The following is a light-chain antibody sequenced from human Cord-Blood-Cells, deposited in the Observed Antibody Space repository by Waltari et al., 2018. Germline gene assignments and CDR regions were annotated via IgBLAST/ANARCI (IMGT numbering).Light chain of an antibody. V-gene: IGLV2-23*01. J-gene: IGLJ1*01. CDR2: EGS. CDR1: SSDVGSYNL. CDR3: CSYAGSSTYV. Sequence: QSALTQPASVSGSAAQSITISCTGTSSDVGSYNLLSWYQQHPGKAPKLMIYEGSKRPSGVSNRFSGSKSGNTASLTISGLQAEDEADYYCCSYAGSSTYVFGTGTKVTVL.